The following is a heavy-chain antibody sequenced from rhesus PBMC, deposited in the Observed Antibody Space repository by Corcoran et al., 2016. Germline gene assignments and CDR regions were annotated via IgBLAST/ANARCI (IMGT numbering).Heavy chain of an antibody. J-gene: IGHJ4*01. CDR2: IYGSGSST. D-gene: IGHD5-42*01. CDR1: GGSISSSY. CDR3: ATGDTAGTVTFFDY. V-gene: IGHV4-169*02. Sequence: QLQLQEWGPGRVKPSETLAVTCAVSGGSISSSYWSWIRQAPGKGLEWIGYIYGSGSSTNYNPSLKSRVTLSVDTSKNQLSLKLSSVTTADTAVYYCATGDTAGTVTFFDYWGQGVLVTVSS.